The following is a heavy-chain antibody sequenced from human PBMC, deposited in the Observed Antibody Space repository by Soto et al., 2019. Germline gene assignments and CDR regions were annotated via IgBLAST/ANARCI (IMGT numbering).Heavy chain of an antibody. D-gene: IGHD6-13*01. CDR1: GGSISSYY. J-gene: IGHJ4*02. Sequence: PSETLSLTCTVSGGSISSYYWSWIRQPPGKGLEWIGYIYYSGSTNYNPPLKSRVTISVDTSKNQFSLKLSSVTAADTAVYYCAREMVRDRQLAGFDYWGQGTLVTVSS. CDR3: AREMVRDRQLAGFDY. CDR2: IYYSGST. V-gene: IGHV4-59*01.